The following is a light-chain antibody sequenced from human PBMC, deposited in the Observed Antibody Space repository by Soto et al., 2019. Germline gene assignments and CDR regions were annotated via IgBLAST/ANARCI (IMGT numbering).Light chain of an antibody. CDR3: LQHNSYPFT. V-gene: IGKV1-17*01. Sequence: DIQMTQSPSSLSASVGDRVTITCRASQGIREDLGWYQQKPGKAPKRLIYAASSLPSGVPSRFSGSGSGTEFTRTISSLQPEDFANYYCLQHNSYPFTLGRGTKLEIK. CDR1: QGIRED. J-gene: IGKJ2*01. CDR2: AAS.